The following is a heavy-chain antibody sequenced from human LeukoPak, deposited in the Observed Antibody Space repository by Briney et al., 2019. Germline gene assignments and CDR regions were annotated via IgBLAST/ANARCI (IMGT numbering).Heavy chain of an antibody. Sequence: SGGSLRLSCAASGFTFSSYAMSWVRQAPGKGLEWVAFIRYHGSDKYYADSVKGRFTISRDNAKNSLYLQMNSLRAEDTAVYYCARDSYSGYDRLLNWGQGTLVTVSS. J-gene: IGHJ4*02. CDR3: ARDSYSGYDRLLN. CDR2: IRYHGSDK. D-gene: IGHD5-12*01. CDR1: GFTFSSYA. V-gene: IGHV3-30*02.